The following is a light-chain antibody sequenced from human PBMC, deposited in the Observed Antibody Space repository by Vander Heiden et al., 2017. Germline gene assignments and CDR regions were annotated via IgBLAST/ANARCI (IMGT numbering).Light chain of an antibody. J-gene: IGKJ4*01. CDR1: QSVSSS. Sequence: EIVLTQSPATLSLSPGERDTLSCRASQSVSSSLAWYQMKVGQAPRLLIYDASNRATGIPARFSGSGSGTDFTLTIRSLEPEDFAVYYCQQRSSWPLGTFGGGTKVEIK. V-gene: IGKV3-11*01. CDR2: DAS. CDR3: QQRSSWPLGT.